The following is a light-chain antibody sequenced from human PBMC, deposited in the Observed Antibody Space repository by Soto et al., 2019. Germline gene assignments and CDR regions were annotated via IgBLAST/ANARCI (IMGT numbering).Light chain of an antibody. V-gene: IGLV1-40*01. CDR2: GNS. CDR1: SSNIGAGYD. CDR3: QSYDSSLSGSRV. J-gene: IGLJ1*01. Sequence: QSVLTQPPSVSGAPGQRVTISCTGSSSNIGAGYDVHWYQPLPGTAPKLLIYGNSNRPSGVPDRFSGSKSGTSASLAITGLQAEDEANYYCQSYDSSLSGSRVFGTGTKRTVL.